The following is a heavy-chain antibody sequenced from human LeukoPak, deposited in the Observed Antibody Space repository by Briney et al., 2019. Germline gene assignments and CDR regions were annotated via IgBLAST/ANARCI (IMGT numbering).Heavy chain of an antibody. CDR2: ISDYSGDT. V-gene: IGHV1-18*01. D-gene: IGHD3-3*01. Sequence: ASVKVSCKASGYIFSTYGITWVRQAPGQGLEWMGWISDYSGDTNYAQKFQGRVTMTTDTSTSTAYMELRSLSSDDTAVYYCARDGVTYFDFWGGIRGASDYWGQGTLVTVSS. CDR3: ARDGVTYFDFWGGIRGASDY. J-gene: IGHJ4*02. CDR1: GYIFSTYG.